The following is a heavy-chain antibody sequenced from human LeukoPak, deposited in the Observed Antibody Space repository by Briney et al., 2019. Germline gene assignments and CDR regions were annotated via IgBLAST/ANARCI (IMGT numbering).Heavy chain of an antibody. D-gene: IGHD3-10*01. CDR3: ARSLLWFGELSRY. CDR2: INPNSGGT. V-gene: IGHV1-2*02. Sequence: ASVKVSCKASGYTFTSYYMHWVRQAPGQGLEWMGWINPNSGGTNYAQKFQGRVTMTRDTSISTAYMELSRLRSDDTAVYYCARSLLWFGELSRYWGQGTLVTVSS. J-gene: IGHJ4*02. CDR1: GYTFTSYY.